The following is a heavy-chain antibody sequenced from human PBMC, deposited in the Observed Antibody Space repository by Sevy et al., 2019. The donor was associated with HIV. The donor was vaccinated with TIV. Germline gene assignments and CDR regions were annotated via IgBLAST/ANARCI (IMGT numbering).Heavy chain of an antibody. CDR1: GGSFRGYY. D-gene: IGHD2-2*01. V-gene: IGHV4-34*01. Sequence: SETLSLTCAVYGGSFRGYYWSWIRQPPGKGLEWSGEINHSGSTNYNPSLKSRVTISGDTSKNQFSLKLSSVTAADTAVYYCARHCSSTSCSHAFDIWGQGTMVTVSS. J-gene: IGHJ3*02. CDR3: ARHCSSTSCSHAFDI. CDR2: INHSGST.